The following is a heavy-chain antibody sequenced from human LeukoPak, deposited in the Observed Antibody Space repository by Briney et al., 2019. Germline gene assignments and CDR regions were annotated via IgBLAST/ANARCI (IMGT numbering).Heavy chain of an antibody. V-gene: IGHV3-30*02. CDR1: GFTFSSYG. Sequence: GGSLRLSCAASGFTFSSYGMHWVRQAPGKGLEWVAVIWYGGSNKYYADSVKGRFTISRDNSKNTLYLQMNSLRAEDTAVYYCAKGADYGDYVGYYYMDVWGKGTTVTVSS. J-gene: IGHJ6*03. D-gene: IGHD4-17*01. CDR3: AKGADYGDYVGYYYMDV. CDR2: IWYGGSNK.